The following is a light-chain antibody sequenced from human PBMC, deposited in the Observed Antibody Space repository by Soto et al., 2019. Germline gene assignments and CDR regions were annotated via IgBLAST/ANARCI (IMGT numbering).Light chain of an antibody. CDR1: QSISSY. V-gene: IGKV1-39*01. J-gene: IGKJ3*01. CDR3: QQSYSTPRVS. Sequence: DIQMTQSPSSLSASVGDRVTITCRASQSISSYLNWYQQKPGKAPKLLIYAASSFQSGVPSRFSGSGSGTEFTLTISSLQPEDFATYYCQQSYSTPRVSFGPGTKVDIK. CDR2: AAS.